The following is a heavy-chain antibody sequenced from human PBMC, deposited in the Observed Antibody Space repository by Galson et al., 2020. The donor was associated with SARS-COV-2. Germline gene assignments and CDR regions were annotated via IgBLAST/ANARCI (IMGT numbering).Heavy chain of an antibody. Sequence: SETLSLTCTVSGGSISSSSYYWGWIRQPPGKGLEWIGSIYYSGSTYYNPSLKSRVTISVDTSKNQFSLKLSSVTAADTAVYYCARGTPSLWSGYYPSFDYWGQGTLVTVSS. J-gene: IGHJ4*02. D-gene: IGHD3-3*01. V-gene: IGHV4-39*01. CDR3: ARGTPSLWSGYYPSFDY. CDR2: IYYSGST. CDR1: GGSISSSSYY.